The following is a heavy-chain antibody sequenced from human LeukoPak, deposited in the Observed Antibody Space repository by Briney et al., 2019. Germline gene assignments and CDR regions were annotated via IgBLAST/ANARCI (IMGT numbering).Heavy chain of an antibody. V-gene: IGHV4-39*01. CDR1: GGSISSSSYY. D-gene: IGHD5-18*01. CDR2: IYYSGST. Sequence: SETLSLTCTVSGGSISSSSYYWGWIRQPPGKGLEWIGSIYYSGSTYYNPSLKSRVTISVDTSKNQFSLKLSSVTAADTAVYYCASGRYSYGPSVDYWGQGTLVTVSS. J-gene: IGHJ4*02. CDR3: ASGRYSYGPSVDY.